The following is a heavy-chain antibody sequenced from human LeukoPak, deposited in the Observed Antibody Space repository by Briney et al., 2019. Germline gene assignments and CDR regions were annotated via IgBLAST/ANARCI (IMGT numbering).Heavy chain of an antibody. Sequence: KPSETLSLTCTVSGGSITNYYWSWIQQSPGKGLGWIGYVFFSGNTNYNPSLKSRVTISLDTSKNHVSLQLRSVTPTDTAVYYCARGVVVISAFDIWGQGTLVTVAS. J-gene: IGHJ3*02. V-gene: IGHV4-59*01. CDR3: ARGVVVISAFDI. CDR1: GGSITNYY. D-gene: IGHD3-22*01. CDR2: VFFSGNT.